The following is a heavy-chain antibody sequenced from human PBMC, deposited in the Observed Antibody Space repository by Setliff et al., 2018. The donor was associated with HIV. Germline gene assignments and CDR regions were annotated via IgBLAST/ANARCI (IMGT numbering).Heavy chain of an antibody. CDR1: GYTFTAYY. V-gene: IGHV1-2*06. D-gene: IGHD5-18*01. Sequence: ASVKVSCKASGYTFTAYYMNWVRQAPGQGLEWMGRVNPNSGGTNYAQKFQGRVTMTRDTSISTAYMELRSLRSDDTAVYYCARGGDRAMINFDHWGQGTLVTVS. J-gene: IGHJ4*02. CDR3: ARGGDRAMINFDH. CDR2: VNPNSGGT.